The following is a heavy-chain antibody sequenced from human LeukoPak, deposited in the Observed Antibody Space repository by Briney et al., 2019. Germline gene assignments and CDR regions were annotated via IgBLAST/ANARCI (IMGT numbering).Heavy chain of an antibody. V-gene: IGHV4-61*02. CDR3: SRGNHYVDFDI. Sequence: SETLSLTCTVSGDSISSGSYYWSWIRQPAGKGLEWIGRVHTSGSIEYNPALKSRVTISVDRAKNEFSLKLSSVTATDAAMYYCSRGNHYVDFDIWGQGTMVTVSS. CDR2: VHTSGSI. D-gene: IGHD3-22*01. CDR1: GDSISSGSYY. J-gene: IGHJ3*02.